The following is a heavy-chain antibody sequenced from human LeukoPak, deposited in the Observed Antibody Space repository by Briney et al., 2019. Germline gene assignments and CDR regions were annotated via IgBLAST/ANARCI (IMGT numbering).Heavy chain of an antibody. D-gene: IGHD6-13*01. V-gene: IGHV1-69*13. CDR2: IIPIFGTA. J-gene: IGHJ4*02. CDR3: AREPGAAAGIYS. Sequence: SVKVSCKASGGTFSSYAISWVRQAPGQGLEWMGGIIPIFGTANYAQKFQGRVTITADESTSTAYMELSSLRSEDTAVYYCAREPGAAAGIYSWGQGTLVTVSS. CDR1: GGTFSSYA.